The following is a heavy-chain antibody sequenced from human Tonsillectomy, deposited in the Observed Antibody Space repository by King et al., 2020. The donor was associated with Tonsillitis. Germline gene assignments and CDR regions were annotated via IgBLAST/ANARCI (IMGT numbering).Heavy chain of an antibody. V-gene: IGHV3-30*18. CDR1: GFTFSTYG. CDR2: ISYDGSYE. Sequence: VQLVESGGGVVQPGRSLRLSCAASGFTFSTYGMHWVRQAPGKGLEWVAVISYDGSYEYYADSVKGRFTISRDKYRNTLYLQMNSLRAEDTAVYYCAKDGSLGYCSTTSSPPFDCWGQGALVTVSS. D-gene: IGHD2-2*01. CDR3: AKDGSLGYCSTTSSPPFDC. J-gene: IGHJ4*01.